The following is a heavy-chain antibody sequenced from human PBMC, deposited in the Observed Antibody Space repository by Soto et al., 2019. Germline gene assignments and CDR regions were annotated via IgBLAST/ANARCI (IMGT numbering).Heavy chain of an antibody. CDR1: GGSISSGDHY. J-gene: IGHJ6*02. D-gene: IGHD4-4*01. CDR2: IYYSGST. V-gene: IGHV4-30-4*01. Sequence: PSETLSLTCTVSGGSISSGDHYWSWIRQPPGKGLEWIGYIYYSGSTYYNPSLKSRVTISVDTSKNQFSLKLSSVTAADTAVYYCARDSLGLGNSDLYYYYYGMDVWGQGTTVTVSS. CDR3: ARDSLGLGNSDLYYYYYGMDV.